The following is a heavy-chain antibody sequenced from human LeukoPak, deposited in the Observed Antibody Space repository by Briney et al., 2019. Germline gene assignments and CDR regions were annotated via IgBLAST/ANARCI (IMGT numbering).Heavy chain of an antibody. CDR2: INHDGNDI. CDR3: AGDGTGVLPGDAFDI. Sequence: PGGSLRLSCAASGFTFSTHSMNWVRQAPEKGLEWVSYINHDGNDIYYGESVKGRFTISRDNAKNSLYLQMHTLRAEDTAVYYCAGDGTGVLPGDAFDIWSQGTMVTVSS. CDR1: GFTFSTHS. J-gene: IGHJ3*02. V-gene: IGHV3-21*05. D-gene: IGHD1-1*01.